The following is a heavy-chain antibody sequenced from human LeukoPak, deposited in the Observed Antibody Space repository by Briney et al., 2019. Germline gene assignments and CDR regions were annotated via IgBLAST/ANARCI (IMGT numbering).Heavy chain of an antibody. Sequence: PGGSLRLSCAASGFTFNDAWMSWVRQAPGKGLEWVGRIKSKTDGGTTDYAAPVKGRFTISRDDSKNTLYLQMNSLKTEDTAVYYCTTGITMFRGFIHLIDYWGQGTLVTVSS. CDR2: IKSKTDGGTT. J-gene: IGHJ4*02. CDR3: TTGITMFRGFIHLIDY. V-gene: IGHV3-15*01. D-gene: IGHD3-10*01. CDR1: GFTFNDAW.